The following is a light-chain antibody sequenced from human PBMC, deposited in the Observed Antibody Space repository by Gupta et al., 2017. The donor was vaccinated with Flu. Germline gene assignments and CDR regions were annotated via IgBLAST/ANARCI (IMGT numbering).Light chain of an antibody. CDR3: QQLNSYPWT. CDR2: AAS. CDR1: QGISSY. Sequence: PSFLSASVGDRVTITCRASQGISSYLAWYQQKPGKAPKLLIYAASTLQSGVPSRFSGSGSGTEFTLTISSLQPEDFATYYCQQLNSYPWTFGQGTKVEIK. V-gene: IGKV1-9*01. J-gene: IGKJ1*01.